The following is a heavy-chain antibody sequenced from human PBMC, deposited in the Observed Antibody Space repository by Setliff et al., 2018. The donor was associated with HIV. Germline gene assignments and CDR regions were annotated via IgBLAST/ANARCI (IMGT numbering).Heavy chain of an antibody. J-gene: IGHJ4*02. CDR2: ISSSGSI. D-gene: IGHD3-16*01. CDR3: VNPSGAMGDFDS. CDR1: GDSISNDY. V-gene: IGHV4-4*09. Sequence: KTSETLSLTCSVSGDSISNDYWNWIRQPPGKGLEWIGYISSSGSINYNPSLKSRATISVDTSKNQFSLKLTSVTAADTAVYYCVNPSGAMGDFDSWGQGTLVTVSS.